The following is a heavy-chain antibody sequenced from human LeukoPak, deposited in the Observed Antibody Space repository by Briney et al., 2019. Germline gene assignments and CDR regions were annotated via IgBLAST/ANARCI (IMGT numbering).Heavy chain of an antibody. D-gene: IGHD5-24*01. CDR2: IKQDGSEK. J-gene: IGHJ5*02. CDR3: ARDSGGDGYNFDT. V-gene: IGHV3-7*03. Sequence: GGSLRLSCAASGFTFSSYWMSWVRQAPGKGLEWVANIKQDGSEKYYVDSVKGRFTISRDNAKNTLYLQMNSLRADDTAVYYCARDSGGDGYNFDTWGRGTLVTVSS. CDR1: GFTFSSYW.